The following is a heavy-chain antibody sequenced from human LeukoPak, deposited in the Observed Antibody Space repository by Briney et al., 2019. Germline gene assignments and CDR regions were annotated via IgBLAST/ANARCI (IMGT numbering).Heavy chain of an antibody. CDR3: AREGDASGTYYNRGYFDY. D-gene: IGHD3-10*01. Sequence: PSETLSLTCTVSGGSISSYYWSWIRQPPGKGLEWIGYIYYSGSTYYNPSLKSQITISLDTSKNQFSLKLSSVTAADTAVYYCAREGDASGTYYNRGYFDYWGQGTLVTVSS. J-gene: IGHJ4*02. CDR2: IYYSGST. CDR1: GGSISSYY. V-gene: IGHV4-59*12.